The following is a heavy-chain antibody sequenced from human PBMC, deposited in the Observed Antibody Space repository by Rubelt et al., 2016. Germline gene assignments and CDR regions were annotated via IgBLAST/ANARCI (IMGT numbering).Heavy chain of an antibody. D-gene: IGHD6-13*01. CDR3: ARSRVEDSRKRNAFDI. CDR1: GFTLHKYN. J-gene: IGHJ3*02. V-gene: IGHV3-48*01. CDR2: TSNRDDKI. Sequence: EVKLVESGGGLVQPGGSLRLSCEVSGFTLHKYNMNWVRLAPGKGLEWISCTSNRDDKIYYSDSVKGRFTSPRDRARNSLFLQMNSLRVEDTALDYCARSRVEDSRKRNAFDIWGHGTMVTVS.